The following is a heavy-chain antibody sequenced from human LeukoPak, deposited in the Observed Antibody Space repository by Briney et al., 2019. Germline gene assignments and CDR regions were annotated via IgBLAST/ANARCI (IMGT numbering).Heavy chain of an antibody. CDR3: ARDLGDMATLPHNYGDY. CDR1: GYTFTGYY. Sequence: ASVKVSCKASGYTFTGYYMHWVRQAPGQGLEWMGWINPNSGGTNYAQKFQGWVTMTRDTSISTAYMELSRLRSDDTAVYYCARDLGDMATLPHNYGDYWGQGTLVTVSS. D-gene: IGHD5-24*01. J-gene: IGHJ4*02. CDR2: INPNSGGT. V-gene: IGHV1-2*04.